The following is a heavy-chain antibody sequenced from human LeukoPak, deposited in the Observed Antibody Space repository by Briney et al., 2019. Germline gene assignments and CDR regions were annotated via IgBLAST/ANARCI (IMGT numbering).Heavy chain of an antibody. J-gene: IGHJ4*02. CDR1: GYTFTSYG. V-gene: IGHV1-18*01. D-gene: IGHD3-16*02. CDR3: ARGSMITFGGVIVEFDY. CDR2: ISAYNGNT. Sequence: ASVKVSCKASGYTFTSYGISWVRQAPGQGLGWTGWISAYNGNTNYAQKLQGRVTMTTDTSTSTAYMELRSLRSDDTAVYYCARGSMITFGGVIVEFDYWGQGTLVTVSS.